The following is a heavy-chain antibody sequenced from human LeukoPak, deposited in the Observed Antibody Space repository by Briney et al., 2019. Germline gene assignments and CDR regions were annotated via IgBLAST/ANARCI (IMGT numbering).Heavy chain of an antibody. CDR2: IYHSGST. CDR1: GGSISSGGYY. CDR3: ARLSYSSPIDY. D-gene: IGHD6-13*01. Sequence: PSETLSLTCTVSGGSISSGGYYWSWIRQPPGKGLEWIGYIYHSGSTFYNPSLKSRVTISVDTSKNQFSLKLSSVTAADTAVYYCARLSYSSPIDYWGQGTLVTVSS. V-gene: IGHV4-30-2*01. J-gene: IGHJ4*02.